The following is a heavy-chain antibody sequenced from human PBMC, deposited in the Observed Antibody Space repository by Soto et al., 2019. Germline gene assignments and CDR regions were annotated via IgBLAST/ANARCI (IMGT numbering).Heavy chain of an antibody. CDR1: GGSFSGYY. D-gene: IGHD3-10*01. Sequence: SETLSLTCAVYGGSFSGYYWSWIRQPPGKGLEWIGEINHSGSTNYNPSLKSRVTISVDTSKNQFSLKLSSVAAADTAVYYFAREKLLWFGTRYYYYGMDVWGQGTTVTVSS. CDR2: INHSGST. CDR3: AREKLLWFGTRYYYYGMDV. J-gene: IGHJ6*02. V-gene: IGHV4-34*01.